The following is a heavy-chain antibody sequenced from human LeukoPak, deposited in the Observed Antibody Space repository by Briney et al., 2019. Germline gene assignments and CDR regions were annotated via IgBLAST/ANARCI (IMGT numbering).Heavy chain of an antibody. CDR1: GYTFTGYY. Sequence: ASVKVSCKASGYTFTGYYMHWVRQAPGRGLEWMGCINPNSGGTNYAQKFQGRVTMTRDTSICTAYMELSRLRSDDTAVYYCARDLPYYYVRGRFYYFDYWGQGTLVTVSS. CDR3: ARDLPYYYVRGRFYYFDY. CDR2: INPNSGGT. J-gene: IGHJ4*02. D-gene: IGHD3-10*02. V-gene: IGHV1-2*02.